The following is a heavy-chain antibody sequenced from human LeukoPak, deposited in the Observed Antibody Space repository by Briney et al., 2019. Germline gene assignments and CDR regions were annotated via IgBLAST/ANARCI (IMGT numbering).Heavy chain of an antibody. CDR2: ISSSSSYI. CDR3: ARDPPLCSGDSCYFDY. D-gene: IGHD2-15*01. CDR1: RFTFSSYS. Sequence: GGSLRLSCAASRFTFSSYSMNWVRQAPGKGLEWVSSISSSSSYIYHADSVKGRFTISRDNAKNSLYLQMNSLRAEDTAVYYCARDPPLCSGDSCYFDYWGQGTLVTVSS. V-gene: IGHV3-21*01. J-gene: IGHJ4*02.